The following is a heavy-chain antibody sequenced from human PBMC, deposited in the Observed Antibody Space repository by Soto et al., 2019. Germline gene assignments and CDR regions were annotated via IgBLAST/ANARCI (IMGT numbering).Heavy chain of an antibody. Sequence: PSETLSLTCTVSGGSISSGGYYWSWIRQHPGKGLEWIGYIYYSGSTYYNPSLKSRVTISVDTSKNQFSLNLSSVTAADTAVYYCARDGRGLLWFGELLKENDAFDIWGQGTMVTVSS. D-gene: IGHD3-10*01. CDR3: ARDGRGLLWFGELLKENDAFDI. CDR1: GGSISSGGYY. J-gene: IGHJ3*02. V-gene: IGHV4-31*03. CDR2: IYYSGST.